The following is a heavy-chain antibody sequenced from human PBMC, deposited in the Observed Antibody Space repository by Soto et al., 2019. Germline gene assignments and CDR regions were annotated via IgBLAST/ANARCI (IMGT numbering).Heavy chain of an antibody. D-gene: IGHD3-3*01. CDR3: GGVGYKFWSRYHYYGMDV. Sequence: QVRLVQSGAEVKKPGSSVKVSCEASGGTFSSYAVTWVRQAPGQGLEWMGGIIPIVTTPNYAQKFQGRLTVSADKPTSTSYMELRSLRSEDTGVYYGGGVGYKFWSRYHYYGMDVWGQATRVIVSS. V-gene: IGHV1-69*06. CDR1: GGTFSSYA. J-gene: IGHJ6*02. CDR2: IIPIVTTP.